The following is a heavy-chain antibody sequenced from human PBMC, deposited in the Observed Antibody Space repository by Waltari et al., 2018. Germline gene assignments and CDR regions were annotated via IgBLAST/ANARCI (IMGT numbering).Heavy chain of an antibody. CDR2: IIPMFGTT. D-gene: IGHD2-21*01. J-gene: IGHJ4*02. V-gene: IGHV1-69*06. CDR3: ASSPRPSIPPPFDF. CDR1: GGTFSSYS. Sequence: QVQLVQSGAEVKKPGSSVKVSCKASGGTFSSYSTSWVRQAPGQGPEWMGGIIPMFGTTNYAQKFQGRVTITADKSTDTAYLEMSSLRSEDTAMYYCASSPRPSIPPPFDFWGQGIPVTVSS.